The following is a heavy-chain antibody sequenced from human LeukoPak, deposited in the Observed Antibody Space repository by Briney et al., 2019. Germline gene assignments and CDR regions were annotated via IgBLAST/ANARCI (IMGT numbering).Heavy chain of an antibody. J-gene: IGHJ6*04. CDR3: AKRHGSGSYYNGENYYYYGMDV. Sequence: GGSLRLSCAASGFTFSSYGMHWVRQAPGKGLEGLAVISYDGSDKYYADSVKGRFTISRDNSKNTLYLQMNSPRAQDTARYYCAKRHGSGSYYNGENYYYYGMDVWGKGTTVTVSS. CDR2: ISYDGSDK. D-gene: IGHD3-10*01. CDR1: GFTFSSYG. V-gene: IGHV3-30*18.